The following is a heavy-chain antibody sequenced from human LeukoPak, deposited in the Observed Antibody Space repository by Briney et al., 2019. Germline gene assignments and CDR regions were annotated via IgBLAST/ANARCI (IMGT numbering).Heavy chain of an antibody. CDR1: GFTFSSYG. CDR3: ARDPIAAAGSIAEYFQH. V-gene: IGHV3-33*01. Sequence: GGSLRLSCAASGFTFSSYGMHWVRQAPGKGLEWVAVIWYDGSNKYYADSVKGRFTISRDNSKNTLYLQMNSLRAEDTAVYYCARDPIAAAGSIAEYFQHWGQGTLVTVSS. J-gene: IGHJ1*01. D-gene: IGHD6-13*01. CDR2: IWYDGSNK.